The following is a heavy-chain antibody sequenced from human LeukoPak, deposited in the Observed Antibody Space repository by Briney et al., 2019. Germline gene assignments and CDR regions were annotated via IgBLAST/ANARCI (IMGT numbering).Heavy chain of an antibody. J-gene: IGHJ4*02. D-gene: IGHD1-14*01. CDR3: ARVGPDGSYFDY. Sequence: PSETLSLTCTVSGGSISSYYWSWIRQPAGKGLEWIGRIYTSGSTHYNPSLMSRVTMSLDTSKNQFSLNLNSVTAADTAVYYCARVGPDGSYFDYWGQGTLVTVSS. CDR2: IYTSGST. CDR1: GGSISSYY. V-gene: IGHV4-4*07.